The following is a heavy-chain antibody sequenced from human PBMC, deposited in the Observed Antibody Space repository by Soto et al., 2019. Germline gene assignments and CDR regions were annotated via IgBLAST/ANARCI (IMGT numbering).Heavy chain of an antibody. Sequence: PSETLSLTCAVYGGSFSGYYWSWIRQPPGKGLEWIGEINHSGSTNYNPSLKSRVTISVDTSKNQFSLKLSSVTAADTAVYYFARDGRRGTFYYYYYGMDVWGQGTTVTVSS. CDR1: GGSFSGYY. CDR2: INHSGST. CDR3: ARDGRRGTFYYYYYGMDV. V-gene: IGHV4-34*01. J-gene: IGHJ6*02. D-gene: IGHD3-16*01.